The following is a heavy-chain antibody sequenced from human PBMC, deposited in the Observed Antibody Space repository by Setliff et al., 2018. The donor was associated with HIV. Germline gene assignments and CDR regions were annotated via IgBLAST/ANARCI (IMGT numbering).Heavy chain of an antibody. D-gene: IGHD7-27*01. CDR3: AKEPTGDSSHWFDP. CDR2: FYSGGST. Sequence: GGSLRLSCAASGLAVGANYMSWVRQAPGKGLECVSIFYSGGSTYYSDSVKGRFTISRDKSKNSLYLQMNSLRAEDTAVYYCAKEPTGDSSHWFDPWGQGTMVTVSS. V-gene: IGHV3-53*01. J-gene: IGHJ5*01. CDR1: GLAVGANY.